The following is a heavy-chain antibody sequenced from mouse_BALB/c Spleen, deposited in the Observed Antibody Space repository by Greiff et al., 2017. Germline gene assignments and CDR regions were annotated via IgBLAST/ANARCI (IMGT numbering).Heavy chain of an antibody. CDR3: ARGRGSYAMDY. CDR2: IYPGGGYT. V-gene: IGHV1-63*02. J-gene: IGHJ4*01. CDR1: GYTFTNYW. Sequence: QVQLQQSGAELVRPGTSVKISCKASGYTFTNYWLGWVKQRPGHGLEWIGDIYPGGGYTNYNEKFKGKATLTADTSSSTAYMQLSSLTSEDSAVYFCARGRGSYAMDYWGQGTSVTVSS.